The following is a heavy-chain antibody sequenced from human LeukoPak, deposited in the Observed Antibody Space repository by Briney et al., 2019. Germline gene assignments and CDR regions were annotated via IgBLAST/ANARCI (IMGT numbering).Heavy chain of an antibody. V-gene: IGHV4-34*01. CDR1: GGSFSGYY. J-gene: IGHJ5*02. CDR3: ARRSGFWSGYYTGYNWFDP. Sequence: SETLSLTCAVYGGSFSGYYWSWIRQPPGKGLEWIGEINHSGSTNYNPSLKSRVTISVDTSKNQFSLKLSSVTAADTAVYYCARRSGFWSGYYTGYNWFDPWGQGTLVAVSS. D-gene: IGHD3-3*01. CDR2: INHSGST.